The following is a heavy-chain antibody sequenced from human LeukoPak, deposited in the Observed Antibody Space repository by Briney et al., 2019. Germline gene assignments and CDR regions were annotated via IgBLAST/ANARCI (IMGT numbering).Heavy chain of an antibody. Sequence: SQTLSLTCAISGDSVSSNRAAWSWIRQSPSRGLEWLGRTYYRSKWYSDYAVSVKSRITIKADTSKNQFSLRLNSVTPEDTAVYYCARSPGDSSSWSPDNWGQGTLVNVSS. CDR1: GDSVSSNRAA. D-gene: IGHD6-13*01. CDR3: ARSPGDSSSWSPDN. J-gene: IGHJ4*02. V-gene: IGHV6-1*01. CDR2: TYYRSKWYS.